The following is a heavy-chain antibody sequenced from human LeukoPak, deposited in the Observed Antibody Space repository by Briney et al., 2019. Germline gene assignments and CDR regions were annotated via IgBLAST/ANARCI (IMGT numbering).Heavy chain of an antibody. J-gene: IGHJ4*02. D-gene: IGHD5-18*01. CDR2: IYTSGGT. V-gene: IGHV4-61*02. CDR3: ATLGYSYGTDY. CDR1: GGSISSGSYY. Sequence: PSQTLSLTCTVSGGSISSGSYYWSWIRQPAGKGLEWIGRIYTSGGTNYNPSLKSRVTISVDTSKNQFSLKLSSVTAADTAVYYCATLGYSYGTDYWGQGTLVTVSS.